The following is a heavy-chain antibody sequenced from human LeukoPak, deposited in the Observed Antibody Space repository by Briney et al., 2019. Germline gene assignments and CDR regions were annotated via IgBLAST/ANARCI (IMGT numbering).Heavy chain of an antibody. V-gene: IGHV1-69*04. D-gene: IGHD1-26*01. CDR2: IIPIFSIA. CDR3: ARDGYSGSYRALFDY. J-gene: IGHJ4*02. CDR1: GGTFSSYA. Sequence: SVKVSCKASGGTFSSYAISWVRQAPGQGLEWMGRIIPIFSIANYAQKFQGRVTITADKSTSTAYMELSSLRSEDTAVYYCARDGYSGSYRALFDYWGQGTLVTVSS.